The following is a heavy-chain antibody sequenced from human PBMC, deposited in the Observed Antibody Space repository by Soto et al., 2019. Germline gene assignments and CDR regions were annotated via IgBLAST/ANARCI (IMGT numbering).Heavy chain of an antibody. CDR2: INAGNGNT. CDR1: GYTFTSYA. Sequence: QVQLVQSGAEVKKPGASVKVSCKASGYTFTSYAMHWVRQAPGQRLEWMGWINAGNGNTKYSQKFQGRVTITRDTSASTAYMELSSLRSEDTAVYYCARDGDVYGSESYYPVYWGQGTLVTVSS. CDR3: ARDGDVYGSESYYPVY. J-gene: IGHJ4*02. V-gene: IGHV1-3*01. D-gene: IGHD3-10*01.